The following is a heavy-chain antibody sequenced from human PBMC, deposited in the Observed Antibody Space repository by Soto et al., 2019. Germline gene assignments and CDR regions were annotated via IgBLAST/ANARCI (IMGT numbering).Heavy chain of an antibody. J-gene: IGHJ3*02. CDR1: GYTFTSYG. CDR3: ARGGSYSEGVIHGEFEI. V-gene: IGHV1-18*01. CDR2: ISAYNGNT. D-gene: IGHD1-26*01. Sequence: QVQLVQSGAEVKKPGASVKVSCKASGYTFTSYGISWVRQAPGQGLEWMGWISAYNGNTNYAQKLQGTVTMTTARSTSTGYMEMRTLRSDYTAVYYCARGGSYSEGVIHGEFEIWGQGTMVPVSS.